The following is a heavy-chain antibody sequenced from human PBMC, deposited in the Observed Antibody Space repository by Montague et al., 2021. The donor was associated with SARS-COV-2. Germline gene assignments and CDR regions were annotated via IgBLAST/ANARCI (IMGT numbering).Heavy chain of an antibody. Sequence: SETLSLTCGVYGGSFGDDHWSWIRQPPGKGLEWIGDIKQSGSTNYNPSLKSRVTISVDTSRNQFSLKLTSVAAVDTAVYFCARGHLSVSMIVVVFTSASYYFDYWGQGVLVTVSS. CDR2: IKQSGST. CDR1: GGSFGDDH. J-gene: IGHJ4*02. CDR3: ARGHLSVSMIVVVFTSASYYFDY. D-gene: IGHD3-22*01. V-gene: IGHV4-34*01.